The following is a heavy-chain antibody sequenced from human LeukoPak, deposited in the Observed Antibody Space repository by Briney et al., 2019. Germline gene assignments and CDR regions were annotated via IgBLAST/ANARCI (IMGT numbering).Heavy chain of an antibody. V-gene: IGHV1-69*05. CDR2: IIPIFGTA. D-gene: IGHD3-10*01. CDR1: GGTFSSYA. CDR3: ARAAFVSSGSYSPGYSDY. J-gene: IGHJ4*02. Sequence: ASVQVSCKASGGTFSSYAISWVRQAPGQGLEWMGGIIPIFGTANYAQKFQGRVTITTDESTSTAYMELSSLRSEDTAVYYCARAAFVSSGSYSPGYSDYCGQGTLVTVSS.